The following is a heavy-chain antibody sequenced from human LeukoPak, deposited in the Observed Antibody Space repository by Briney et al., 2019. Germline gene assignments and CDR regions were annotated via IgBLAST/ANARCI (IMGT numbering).Heavy chain of an antibody. D-gene: IGHD3-10*01. V-gene: IGHV3-11*05. J-gene: IGHJ4*02. CDR2: ISSSSSYT. CDR3: ARVDKNYGSGTYYKYFDY. CDR1: GFTFSDYY. Sequence: GGSLRLSCAASGFTFSDYYMSWIRQAPGKGLEWVSYISSSSSYTNYADSVKGRFTISRDNAKNSLYLQMNSLRAVDTAVYYCARVDKNYGSGTYYKYFDYWGQGTLVTVSS.